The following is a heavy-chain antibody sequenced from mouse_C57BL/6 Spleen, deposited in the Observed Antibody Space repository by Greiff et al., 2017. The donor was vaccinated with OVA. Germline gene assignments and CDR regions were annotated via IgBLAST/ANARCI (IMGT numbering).Heavy chain of an antibody. CDR1: GYTFTDYN. CDR2: IHPNSGST. V-gene: IGHV1-18*01. CDR3: ARPDGSSYGYFDV. Sequence: VQLQQSGPELVKPGASVKIPCKASGYTFTDYNMDWVKQSHGKSLEWIGMIHPNSGSTNYNEKFKSKATLTVDKSSSTAYMQLSSLTSEDSAVYYCARPDGSSYGYFDVWGTGTTVTVSS. J-gene: IGHJ1*03. D-gene: IGHD1-1*01.